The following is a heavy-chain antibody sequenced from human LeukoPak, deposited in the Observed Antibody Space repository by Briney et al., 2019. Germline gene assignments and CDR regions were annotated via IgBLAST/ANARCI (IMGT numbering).Heavy chain of an antibody. J-gene: IGHJ3*02. CDR2: INSDGRNT. CDR1: GFTFSSYW. D-gene: IGHD6-6*01. Sequence: GGSLRLSCAASGFTFSSYWMHWVRHAPGKGLVWVSRINSDGRNTNYADSVKGRFTISRDNAKNTLFLQMNSLRAEDTAVYYCARPRSYEAFDIWGQGTMVTVSS. CDR3: ARPRSYEAFDI. V-gene: IGHV3-74*01.